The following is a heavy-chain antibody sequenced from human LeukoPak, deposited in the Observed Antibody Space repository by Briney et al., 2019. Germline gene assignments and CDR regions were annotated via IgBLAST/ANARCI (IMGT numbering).Heavy chain of an antibody. CDR2: IGSRSRDV. V-gene: IGHV3-21*06. D-gene: IGHD4-17*01. Sequence: PGGSLRLSCAASGFIFSSYNMNWVRQAPGKGLEWVSSIGSRSRDVYYADSVKGRFTISRDNTKSSLFLQMDSLRAEDTAVYYCASTIVTTVYPPGWYFDLWGRGTQVTVSS. CDR3: ASTIVTTVYPPGWYFDL. CDR1: GFIFSSYN. J-gene: IGHJ2*01.